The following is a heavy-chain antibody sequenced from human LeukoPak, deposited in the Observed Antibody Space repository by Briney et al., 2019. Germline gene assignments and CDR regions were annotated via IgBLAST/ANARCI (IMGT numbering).Heavy chain of an antibody. J-gene: IGHJ4*02. CDR1: GGSISSYY. Sequence: PSETLSLTCTVSGGSISSYYWSWIRQPPGKGLEWVGYIYYSGSTNYNPSLKSRVTISVDTSKNQFSLKLSSVTAADTAVYYCARGGAAAAFDYWGQGTLVTVSS. D-gene: IGHD6-13*01. CDR2: IYYSGST. V-gene: IGHV4-59*01. CDR3: ARGGAAAAFDY.